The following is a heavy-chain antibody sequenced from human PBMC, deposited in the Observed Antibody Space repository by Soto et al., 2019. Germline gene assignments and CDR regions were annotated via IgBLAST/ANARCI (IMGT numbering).Heavy chain of an antibody. CDR3: TTLGNYYDSSGYSG. J-gene: IGHJ4*02. CDR1: GFTFSGSA. CDR2: IRSKANSYAT. Sequence: GGSLRLSCAASGFTFSGSAMHWVRQASGKGLEWVGRIRSKANSYATAYAASVKGRFTISRDDSKNTAYLQMNSLKTEDTAVYYCTTLGNYYDSSGYSGWGQGTLVTVSS. D-gene: IGHD3-22*01. V-gene: IGHV3-73*01.